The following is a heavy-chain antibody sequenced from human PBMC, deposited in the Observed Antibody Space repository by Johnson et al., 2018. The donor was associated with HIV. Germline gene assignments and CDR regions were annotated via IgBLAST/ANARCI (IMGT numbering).Heavy chain of an antibody. CDR3: AKDRWVGVGDAFDI. CDR2: ISRNGGTT. Sequence: EVQLVESGGGLVQPGGSLRLSCAASGFTVSSNYMSWVRQAPGQGLEWVSGISRNGGTTGSLDSVQGRFTISRDNAKNTLYLQMNSLRAEDTAVYYCAKDRWVGVGDAFDIWGQGTMVTVSS. J-gene: IGHJ3*02. V-gene: IGHV3-66*01. D-gene: IGHD2-15*01. CDR1: GFTVSSNY.